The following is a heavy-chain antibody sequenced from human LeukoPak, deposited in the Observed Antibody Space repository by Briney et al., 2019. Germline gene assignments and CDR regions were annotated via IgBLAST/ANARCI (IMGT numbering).Heavy chain of an antibody. Sequence: GGSLRLSCAASGFTFSSYWMSWVRQAPGKGLEWVANIKQDGSEKYYVDSVKGRFTISGDNAKNSLYLQMNSLRAEDTAVYYCARDYDFWSGYYLIEGFFDYWGQGTLVTVSS. V-gene: IGHV3-7*01. CDR1: GFTFSSYW. D-gene: IGHD3-3*01. J-gene: IGHJ4*02. CDR3: ARDYDFWSGYYLIEGFFDY. CDR2: IKQDGSEK.